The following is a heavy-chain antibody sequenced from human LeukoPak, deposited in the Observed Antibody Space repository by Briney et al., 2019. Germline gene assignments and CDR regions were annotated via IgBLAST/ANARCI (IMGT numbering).Heavy chain of an antibody. V-gene: IGHV4-59*01. J-gene: IGHJ4*02. CDR1: GGSISSYY. CDR2: IYYSGST. D-gene: IGHD4-23*01. CDR3: ARGTDYGGNSYDY. Sequence: SETLSLTCTVSGGSISSYYWCWIRQPPGKGLEWIGYIYYSGSTNYNPSLKSRVTISVDTSKNQFSLKLSSVTAADTAVYYCARGTDYGGNSYDYWGQGTLVTVSS.